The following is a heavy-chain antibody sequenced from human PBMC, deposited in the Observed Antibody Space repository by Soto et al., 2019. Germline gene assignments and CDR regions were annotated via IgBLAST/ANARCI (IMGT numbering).Heavy chain of an antibody. V-gene: IGHV4-4*02. D-gene: IGHD4-4*01. CDR3: ARAYDYSANWFDP. Sequence: QVQLQESGPGLVKPSGTLSLTCAVSGGSISSSNWWSWVRQPPGKGLGWIGEIYHSGSTNYNPVHKRRVTISVDKSKNQFSLKLSSVTAADTAVYYCARAYDYSANWFDPGGQGTLVTVSS. CDR1: GGSISSSNW. CDR2: IYHSGST. J-gene: IGHJ5*02.